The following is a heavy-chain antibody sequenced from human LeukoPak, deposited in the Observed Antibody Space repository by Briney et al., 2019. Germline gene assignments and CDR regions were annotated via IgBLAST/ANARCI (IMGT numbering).Heavy chain of an antibody. CDR3: AKDRNYYGSVADY. D-gene: IGHD3-10*01. CDR2: ISYDGSNK. Sequence: PGGSLRLSCAASGFTFSSYGMHWVRQAPGKGLEWVAVISYDGSNKYYADSVKGRFTISRDNSKNTLYLQMNSLRAEDTAVYYCAKDRNYYGSVADYWGQGTLVTVSS. J-gene: IGHJ4*02. V-gene: IGHV3-30*18. CDR1: GFTFSSYG.